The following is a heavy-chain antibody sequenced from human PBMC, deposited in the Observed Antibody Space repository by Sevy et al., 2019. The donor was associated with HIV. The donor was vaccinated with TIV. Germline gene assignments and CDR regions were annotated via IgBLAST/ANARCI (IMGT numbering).Heavy chain of an antibody. D-gene: IGHD2-21*02. CDR3: SRESGSDWYVDH. J-gene: IGHJ4*02. CDR1: GFTFSNFG. CDR2: IFSDGTTK. V-gene: IGHV3-33*01. Sequence: GGSLTLSCAASGFTFSNFGMHWVRQAAGKGLEWVAAIFSDGTTKYYGDSVKGRFTISRDNSKNTLYLQMSRLTGEDTAVYYCSRESGSDWYVDHWGQGTLVTVSS.